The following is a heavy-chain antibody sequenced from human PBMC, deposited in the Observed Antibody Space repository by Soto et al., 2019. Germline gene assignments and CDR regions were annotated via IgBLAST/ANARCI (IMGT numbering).Heavy chain of an antibody. J-gene: IGHJ6*02. Sequence: GASVKVSCKASGGTFSSYAISWVRQAPGQGLEWMGGIIPIFGTANYAQKFQGRVTITADESTGTAYMELSSLRSEDTAVYYCARGIVVVVAATDYYYYGMDVWGQGTTVTVSS. CDR2: IIPIFGTA. D-gene: IGHD2-15*01. V-gene: IGHV1-69*13. CDR1: GGTFSSYA. CDR3: ARGIVVVVAATDYYYYGMDV.